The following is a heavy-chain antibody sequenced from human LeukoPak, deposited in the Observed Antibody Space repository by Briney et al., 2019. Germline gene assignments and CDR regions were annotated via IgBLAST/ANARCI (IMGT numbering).Heavy chain of an antibody. J-gene: IGHJ3*02. CDR1: GSPISSYY. D-gene: IGHD2-15*01. CDR2: IYYSGST. V-gene: IGHV4-59*01. CDR3: ARACSGGSCYPGEDAFDI. Sequence: PSETLPLTCTVSGSPISSYYWSWIRRPPGKGLEWIGYIYYSGSTNYNPSLKSRVTISVDTSKNQFSLKLSSVTAADTAVYYCARACSGGSCYPGEDAFDIWGQGTMVTVSS.